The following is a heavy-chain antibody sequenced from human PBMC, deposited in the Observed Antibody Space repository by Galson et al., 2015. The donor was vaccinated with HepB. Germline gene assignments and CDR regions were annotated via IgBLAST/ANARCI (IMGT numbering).Heavy chain of an antibody. CDR3: TTGNVDRGMVNVV. Sequence: SLRLSCAASGFTFSNAWMNWVRQAPGKGLEWVGRIKSQTDGGTGDYAAPVKGRFTISRDDSKNTLYLQMNSLKTEDTAVYYCTTGNVDRGMVNVVWGKGTTVTVSS. D-gene: IGHD5-18*01. J-gene: IGHJ6*04. CDR1: GFTFSNAW. CDR2: IKSQTDGGTG. V-gene: IGHV3-15*07.